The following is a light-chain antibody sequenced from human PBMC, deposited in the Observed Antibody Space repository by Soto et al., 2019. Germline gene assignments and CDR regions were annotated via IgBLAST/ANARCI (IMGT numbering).Light chain of an antibody. CDR3: SSYSSSSTRLV. J-gene: IGLJ2*01. V-gene: IGLV2-14*03. CDR1: SSDVGGYNY. CDR2: DVN. Sequence: QSVLTQPASVSGSPGQSITISCTGTSSDVGGYNYVSWYQHHPDKAPKLMICDVNNRPSGVSNRFSGSKSGNTASLTISGLQAEDEAAYYCSSYSSSSTRLVFGGGTKLTVL.